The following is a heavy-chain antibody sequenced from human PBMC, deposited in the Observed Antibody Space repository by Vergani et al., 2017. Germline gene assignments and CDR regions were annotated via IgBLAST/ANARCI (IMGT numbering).Heavy chain of an antibody. D-gene: IGHD2/OR15-2a*01. CDR3: AREERRNTSPVVGD. J-gene: IGHJ4*02. CDR2: ISGHGDST. V-gene: IGHV3-23*01. CDR1: GFTFSNSA. Sequence: EVHLLESGGGQVEAGGSLRLSCVASGFTFSNSAMSWVRQTSGKGLEWVSAISGHGDSTYYADSVKGRFTISRDNSKNTVYLQMNSLKAEDSATYYCAREERRNTSPVVGDCGQLTLVTV.